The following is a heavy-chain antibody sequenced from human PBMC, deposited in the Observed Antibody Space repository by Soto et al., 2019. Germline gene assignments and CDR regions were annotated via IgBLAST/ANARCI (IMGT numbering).Heavy chain of an antibody. CDR3: ARDSVGSSYD. CDR1: GGSMSSYY. V-gene: IGHV4-59*01. Sequence: QVQLQESGPGLVKPSETLSLTCAVSGGSMSSYYWSWIRQPPGKRPEWIGYIYYSGYTNYNPSRKRRVTISVHTSKNQFSLKLSSVTAADTAVYFCARDSVGSSYDWGHGTLVNVSP. D-gene: IGHD5-12*01. CDR2: IYYSGYT. J-gene: IGHJ4*01.